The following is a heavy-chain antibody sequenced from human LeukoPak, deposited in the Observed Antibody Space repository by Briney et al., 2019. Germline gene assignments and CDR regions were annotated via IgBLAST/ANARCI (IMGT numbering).Heavy chain of an antibody. V-gene: IGHV3-30*02. CDR2: IRSDGRNK. D-gene: IGHD6-19*01. Sequence: GGSLRLSCAASGFIFSSYAMQWVRQAPGMGLEWVAFIRSDGRNKYYADSVKGRFTISRDNSKNTLYLQMNSLRTEDTAVYYCAKAAAVAGYLFEDWGQGTLVTASS. J-gene: IGHJ4*02. CDR3: AKAAAVAGYLFED. CDR1: GFIFSSYA.